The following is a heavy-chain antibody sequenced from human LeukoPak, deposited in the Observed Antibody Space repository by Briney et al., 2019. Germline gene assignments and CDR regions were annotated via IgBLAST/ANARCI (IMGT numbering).Heavy chain of an antibody. V-gene: IGHV3-23*01. CDR1: GVTCGSYA. J-gene: IGHJ4*02. CDR2: ISGTGGST. CDR3: ARDRY. Sequence: PWASLRFSCAASGVTCGSYAMSWIRKAPGKGLEWVSAISGTGGSTYYADSVKGRFTISRDNSKNTLYLQMNSLRAEDTAVYYCARDRYWGQGTLVTVSS.